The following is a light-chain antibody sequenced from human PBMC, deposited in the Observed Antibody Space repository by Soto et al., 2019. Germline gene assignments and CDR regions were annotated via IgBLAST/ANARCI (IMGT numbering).Light chain of an antibody. CDR1: QSVSNNY. J-gene: IGKJ4*01. CDR3: QQYGSSPVT. Sequence: ETVLTQSPGALPLSPGERATLSCRASQSVSNNYLAWYQQKPGQAPRLLIYGASSRATGIPDRFSGSGSGTEFTLTISRLEPEDFAVYYCQQYGSSPVTFGGGTKVEIK. V-gene: IGKV3-20*01. CDR2: GAS.